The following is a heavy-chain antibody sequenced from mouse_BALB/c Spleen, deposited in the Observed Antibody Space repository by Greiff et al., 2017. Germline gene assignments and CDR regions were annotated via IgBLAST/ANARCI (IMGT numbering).Heavy chain of an antibody. CDR2: ISDGGSYT. D-gene: IGHD1-2*01. CDR1: GFTFSDYY. J-gene: IGHJ4*01. Sequence: EVQGVESGGGLVKPGGSLKLSCAASGFTFSDYYMYWVRQTPEKRLEWVATISDGGSYTYYPDSVKGRFTISRDNAKNNLYLQMSSLKSEDTAMYYCARVLRLHYYAMDYWGQGTSVTVSS. CDR3: ARVLRLHYYAMDY. V-gene: IGHV5-4*02.